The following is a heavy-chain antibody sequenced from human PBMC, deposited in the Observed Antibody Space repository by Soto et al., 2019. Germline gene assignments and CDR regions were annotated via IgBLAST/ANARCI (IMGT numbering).Heavy chain of an antibody. J-gene: IGHJ4*02. V-gene: IGHV3-23*01. Sequence: GGSLRLSCAASGFTFSSYAMSWVRQAPGRGLEWVSAISGGGGGTYCADSVKDRFTISRDNSKNTLYLQMNSLRAEDTAVYYCAKLRGSSQPPYWGQGTLVTVSS. D-gene: IGHD6-19*01. CDR1: GFTFSSYA. CDR2: ISGGGGGT. CDR3: AKLRGSSQPPY.